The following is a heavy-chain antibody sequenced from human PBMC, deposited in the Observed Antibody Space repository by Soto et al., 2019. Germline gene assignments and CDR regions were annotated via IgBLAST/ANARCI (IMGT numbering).Heavy chain of an antibody. D-gene: IGHD5-18*01. CDR1: GGSISSYY. Sequence: SETLSLTCTVSGGSISSYYWSWIWQPPGKGLEWIGYIYYSGSTNYNPSLKSRVTISVDTSKNQFSLKLSSVTAADSAVYYCARAGRYGAIFDYWGQGTLVTVSS. J-gene: IGHJ4*02. CDR2: IYYSGST. V-gene: IGHV4-59*01. CDR3: ARAGRYGAIFDY.